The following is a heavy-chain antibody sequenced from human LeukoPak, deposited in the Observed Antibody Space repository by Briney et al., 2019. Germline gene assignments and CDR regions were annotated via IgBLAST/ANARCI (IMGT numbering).Heavy chain of an antibody. CDR1: GFTFRSYG. V-gene: IGHV3-30-3*01. CDR2: ISNDGSNE. Sequence: GGSLRLSCAASGFTFRSYGVHWVRQAPGKGLEWVAVISNDGSNEYYADSVKGRFTISRDNSKNTLYLQMNSLRLEDTAVYYCERDRSIMVRGVVYLGLYLDYWGQGALVTVSS. CDR3: ERDRSIMVRGVVYLGLYLDY. J-gene: IGHJ4*02. D-gene: IGHD3-10*01.